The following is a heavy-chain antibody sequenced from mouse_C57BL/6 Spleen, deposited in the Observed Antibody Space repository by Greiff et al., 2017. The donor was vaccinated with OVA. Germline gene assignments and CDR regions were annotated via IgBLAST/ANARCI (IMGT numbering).Heavy chain of an antibody. V-gene: IGHV1-82*01. CDR2: IYPGDGDT. D-gene: IGHD1-1*01. CDR3: ARSSITTGYFDY. Sequence: VQVVESGPELVKPGASVKISCKASGYAFSSSWMNWVKQRPGKGLEWIGRIYPGDGDTNYNGKFKGKATLTADKSSSTAYMQLSSLTSEDSAVYFCARSSITTGYFDYWGQGTTLTVSS. CDR1: GYAFSSSW. J-gene: IGHJ2*01.